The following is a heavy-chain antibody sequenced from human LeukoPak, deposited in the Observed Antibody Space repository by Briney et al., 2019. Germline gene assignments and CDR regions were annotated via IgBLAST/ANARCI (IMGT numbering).Heavy chain of an antibody. Sequence: PSETLSLTCTVSGGSISGGGYYWSWIRQHPGKGLEWIGYIYYSGSTYYNPSLTSRVTISVDTSKNQFSLKLSSVTAADTAVYYCAREGFRGYYGSGSYLGYWGQGTLVTVSS. CDR2: IYYSGST. D-gene: IGHD3-10*01. CDR1: GGSISGGGYY. J-gene: IGHJ4*02. CDR3: AREGFRGYYGSGSYLGY. V-gene: IGHV4-31*03.